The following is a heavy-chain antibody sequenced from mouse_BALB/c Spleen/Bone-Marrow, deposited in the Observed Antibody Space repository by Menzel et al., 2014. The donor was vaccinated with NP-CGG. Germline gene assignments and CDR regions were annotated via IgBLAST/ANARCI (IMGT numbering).Heavy chain of an antibody. Sequence: EVKVEESGGDLVKPGGSLKLSCAASGFTFSSYGVSWVRQTPDKRLEWVATISSGGSYTYYPDSVKGRFTISRDNAKNPLYLQMSSLKSEDTAMYYCARRDYDYDGPWFAYWGQGTLVTVSA. V-gene: IGHV5-6*02. D-gene: IGHD2-4*01. J-gene: IGHJ3*01. CDR3: ARRDYDYDGPWFAY. CDR2: ISSGGSYT. CDR1: GFTFSSYG.